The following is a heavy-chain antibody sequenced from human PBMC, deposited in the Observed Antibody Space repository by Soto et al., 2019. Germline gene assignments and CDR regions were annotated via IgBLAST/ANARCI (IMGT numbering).Heavy chain of an antibody. Sequence: ASVKVSCKASGYTFTSYDISWVRQAPGQGLEWMGWISAYNGNTNYAQKLQGWVTMTRDTSISTAYMELSRLRSDDTAVYYCARAKVGATTDYYYYGMDVWGQGTTVTVSS. CDR2: ISAYNGNT. D-gene: IGHD1-26*01. J-gene: IGHJ6*02. CDR3: ARAKVGATTDYYYYGMDV. CDR1: GYTFTSYD. V-gene: IGHV1-18*01.